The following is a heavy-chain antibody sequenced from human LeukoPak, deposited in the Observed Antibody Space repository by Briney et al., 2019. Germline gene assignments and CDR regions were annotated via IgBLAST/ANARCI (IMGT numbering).Heavy chain of an antibody. CDR2: ITSSSSYI. Sequence: GGSLRLSCAVSGFTFSSYSMNWVRQAPGKGLEWVSSITSSSSYIYYADSVKGRFTISRDNAKNSLYLQMNSLRAEDTAVYYCARDLTVTSTXWXXXWGQXTLXT. D-gene: IGHD4-11*01. V-gene: IGHV3-21*01. CDR1: GFTFSSYS. J-gene: IGHJ5*02. CDR3: ARDLTVTSTXWXXX.